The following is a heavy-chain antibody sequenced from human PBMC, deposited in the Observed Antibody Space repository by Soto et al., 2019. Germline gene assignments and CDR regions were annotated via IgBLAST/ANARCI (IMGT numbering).Heavy chain of an antibody. Sequence: SETLSLTCAVSGGSISSSNWWTWIRQTPGKGLQWIGQINHSGSANYNPSLKSRVTISVHTSNSQFSLELSSVTAADTAVYYCARGLITGSQYSGGGYYFDPWGKGTQDPVSS. CDR1: GGSISSSNW. D-gene: IGHD3-10*01. J-gene: IGHJ4*02. V-gene: IGHV4-4*02. CDR3: ARGLITGSQYSGGGYYFDP. CDR2: INHSGSA.